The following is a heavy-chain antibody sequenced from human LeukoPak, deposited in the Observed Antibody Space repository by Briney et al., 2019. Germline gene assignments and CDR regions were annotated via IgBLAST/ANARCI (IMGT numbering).Heavy chain of an antibody. CDR3: AIDGRSGYYWNYFDF. D-gene: IGHD3-22*01. CDR1: GFTFSDYY. V-gene: IGHV3-11*01. J-gene: IGHJ4*02. CDR2: LSSSASTI. Sequence: GGSLRLSCAASGFTFSDYYMSWIRQAPGKGLDWVSYLSSSASTIYYADSVKGRFNIARDNDKNSLYLQMNSMRAEDTAVYYCAIDGRSGYYWNYFDFWGQGTLVTVSS.